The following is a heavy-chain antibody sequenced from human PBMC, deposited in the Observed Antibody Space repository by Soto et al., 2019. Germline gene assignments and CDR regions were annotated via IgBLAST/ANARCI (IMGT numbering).Heavy chain of an antibody. CDR1: GGSFSGYY. D-gene: IGHD2-15*01. CDR3: ARGARLSRYCSGGSCYPLRYYYYYMDV. J-gene: IGHJ6*03. Sequence: SETLSLTCAVYGGSFSGYYWSWIRQPPGKGLEWIGEINHSGGTNYNPSLKSRVTISVDTSKNQFSLKLSSVTAADTAVYYCARGARLSRYCSGGSCYPLRYYYYYMDVWGKGTTVTVSS. V-gene: IGHV4-34*01. CDR2: INHSGGT.